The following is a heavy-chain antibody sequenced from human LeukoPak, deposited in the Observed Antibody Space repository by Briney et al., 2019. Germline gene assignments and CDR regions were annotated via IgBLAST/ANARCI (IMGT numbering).Heavy chain of an antibody. D-gene: IGHD1-26*01. CDR1: GFTFRTSG. J-gene: IGHJ4*02. CDR3: AKDGGTHFDH. CDR2: ISSSGTTI. Sequence: PGGSLRLSCAASGFTFRTSGMNWVRQAPGKGLKWVSYISSSGTTISYAQSVKGRFTITRDNAQNSLTLHMNTLRADDTAVYYCAKDGGTHFDHWGQGTLVTVSS. V-gene: IGHV3-48*01.